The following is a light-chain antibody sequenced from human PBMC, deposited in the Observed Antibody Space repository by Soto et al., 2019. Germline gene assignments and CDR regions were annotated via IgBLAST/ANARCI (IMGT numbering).Light chain of an antibody. V-gene: IGKV1-17*01. CDR1: QGIRND. J-gene: IGKJ1*01. Sequence: DIQMTQSPSSLSVSVGDRVTITCRASQGIRNDLGWYQQKPGKDPKRLIYDDSSLQSGVPSRFSGIGSGTEFTLTISSLQPDDFATYYCQQYNSHWTFGQGTKVDIK. CDR2: DDS. CDR3: QQYNSHWT.